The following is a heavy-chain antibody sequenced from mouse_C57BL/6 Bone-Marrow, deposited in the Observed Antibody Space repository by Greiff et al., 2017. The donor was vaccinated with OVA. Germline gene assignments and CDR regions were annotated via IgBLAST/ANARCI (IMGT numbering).Heavy chain of an antibody. CDR2: IYPRDGST. Sequence: VQLQQSDAELVKPGASVKISCTVSGYTFTDHTIHWMKQRPEQGLEWIGYIYPRDGSTKYNEKFKGKATLTADKSSSTAYMQLNSLTSEDSAVYFCARSRDGYYVDWYFDVWGTGTTVTVSS. J-gene: IGHJ1*03. CDR3: ARSRDGYYVDWYFDV. D-gene: IGHD2-3*01. V-gene: IGHV1-78*01. CDR1: GYTFTDHT.